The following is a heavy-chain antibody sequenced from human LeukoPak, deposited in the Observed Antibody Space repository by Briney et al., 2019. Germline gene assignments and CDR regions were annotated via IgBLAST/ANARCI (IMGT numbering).Heavy chain of an antibody. J-gene: IGHJ6*03. CDR1: GGSFSGYY. D-gene: IGHD2-2*01. V-gene: IGHV4-34*01. CDR3: ARQRRIVVVPAAMFYYYYYMDV. CDR2: INHSGST. Sequence: PSETLSLTCAVYGGSFSGYYWSWIRQPPGKGLEWIGEINHSGSTNYNPSLKSRVTISVDTSKNQFSLKLSSVTAADTAVYYCARQRRIVVVPAAMFYYYYYMDVWGKGTTVTISS.